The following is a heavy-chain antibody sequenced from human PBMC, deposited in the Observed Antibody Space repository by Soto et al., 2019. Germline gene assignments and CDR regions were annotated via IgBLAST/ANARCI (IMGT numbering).Heavy chain of an antibody. D-gene: IGHD6-13*01. CDR2: ISGNGDST. CDR3: AKDNFPQAGPTGGYFDY. CDR1: GFTFSSYA. Sequence: GGSLRLSCAASGFTFSSYAMSWVRQAPGKGLEWVSAISGNGDSTYYADSVTGRFTISRDTTKNTLYLQMNSLRAEDTAGNYWAKDNFPQAGPTGGYFDYWGQGTLVTVSS. J-gene: IGHJ4*02. V-gene: IGHV3-23*01.